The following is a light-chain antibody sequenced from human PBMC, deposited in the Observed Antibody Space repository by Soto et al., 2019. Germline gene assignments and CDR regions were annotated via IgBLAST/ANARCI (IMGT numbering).Light chain of an antibody. CDR1: QGIRSD. CDR2: GAS. V-gene: IGKV1-17*01. Sequence: DIQMTQSPSSLSASVGDRVTITCRASQGIRSDLGWYQQKPGRAPNRLIYGASSLQSGVPSRFSGSGSGTEFTLTISSLQPEDFATYYCLEYKSYPLTFGGGTKVEIK. J-gene: IGKJ4*01. CDR3: LEYKSYPLT.